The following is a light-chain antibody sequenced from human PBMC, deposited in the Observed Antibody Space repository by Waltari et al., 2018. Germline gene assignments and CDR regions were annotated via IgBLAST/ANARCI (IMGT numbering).Light chain of an antibody. CDR1: ALEDDY. CDR3: QSVDSTDSYPV. CDR2: KDN. Sequence: SNELTQPPSVSVLPGQTARITCSADALEDDYAYWYQQKPGQAPWMIIYKDNERPSGIPGRFSGSSSGTTVTLTISAVQAEDEADDFCQSVDSTDSYPVFGGGTKLTVL. J-gene: IGLJ2*01. V-gene: IGLV3-25*03.